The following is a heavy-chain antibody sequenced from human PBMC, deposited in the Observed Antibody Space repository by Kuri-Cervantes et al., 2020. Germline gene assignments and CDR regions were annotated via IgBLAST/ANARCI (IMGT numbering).Heavy chain of an antibody. J-gene: IGHJ6*02. D-gene: IGHD3-16*02. CDR2: ISGSGGST. V-gene: IGHV3-23*01. CDR3: AKDRGYSYGYNYYGMDV. Sequence: GESLKISCAASGFTFSSYAMSWVRQAPGKGLEWVSAISGSGGSTYYADSVKGRFTISRDNSKNTLYLEMNSLRAEDTAIYYCAKDRGYSYGYNYYGMDVWGQGTTVTVSS. CDR1: GFTFSSYA.